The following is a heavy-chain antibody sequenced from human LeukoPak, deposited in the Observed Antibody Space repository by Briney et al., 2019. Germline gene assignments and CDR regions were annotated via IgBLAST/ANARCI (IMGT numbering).Heavy chain of an antibody. CDR1: GVSISSYY. V-gene: IGHV4-59*01. CDR3: AREGLYYDILTGYYGSGYFDL. D-gene: IGHD3-9*01. J-gene: IGHJ2*01. Sequence: PSETLSLTCTVSGVSISSYYWSWIRQPPGKGLEWIGYIYYSGSTNYNPSLKSRVTISVDTSKNQFSLKLSSVTAADTAVYYCAREGLYYDILTGYYGSGYFDLWGRGTLVTVSS. CDR2: IYYSGST.